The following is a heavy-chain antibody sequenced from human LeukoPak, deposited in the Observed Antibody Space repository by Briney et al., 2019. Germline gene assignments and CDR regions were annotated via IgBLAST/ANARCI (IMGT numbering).Heavy chain of an antibody. CDR1: GVSISDYY. CDR2: IYYSGST. D-gene: IGHD2-21*02. J-gene: IGHJ3*02. Sequence: SETLSLTCTVSGVSISDYYWSWIRQPPGKGLEWIGSIYYSGSTNYNPSLRSRVTISLDTSKHQFSLKLNSVTAADTAVYYCARHAYCGGDCFGGAFEIWGQGTMVTVSS. V-gene: IGHV4-59*08. CDR3: ARHAYCGGDCFGGAFEI.